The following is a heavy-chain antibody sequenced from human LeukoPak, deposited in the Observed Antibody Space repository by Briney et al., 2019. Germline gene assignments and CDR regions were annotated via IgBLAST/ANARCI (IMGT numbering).Heavy chain of an antibody. V-gene: IGHV3-30*18. D-gene: IGHD4-17*01. CDR1: GFTFRKYG. Sequence: GRSLRLSCVASGFTFRKYGMHWVRQAPGKGLEWVAVISYDGSSKYYADSVKGRFTISRDNSKNTLSLQMNSLRADDTAVYYCAKEIYGDPTGGRFQHWGQGTLVTVSS. J-gene: IGHJ1*01. CDR2: ISYDGSSK. CDR3: AKEIYGDPTGGRFQH.